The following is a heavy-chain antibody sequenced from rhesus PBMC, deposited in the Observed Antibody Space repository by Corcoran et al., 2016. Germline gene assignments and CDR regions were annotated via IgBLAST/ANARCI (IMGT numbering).Heavy chain of an antibody. J-gene: IGHJ4*01. CDR2: IDPSDSDT. CDR1: VYSFPSSW. CDR3: AKDSGYLDY. V-gene: IGHV5-20*01. Sequence: EVQLVQSGDEVNRPGESLTISCKTYVYSFPSSWIIRVRQMPGKGLEWMGAIDPSDSDTRYNPSFQGQVTISADKSISTAYLQWSRLKASDTATYYCAKDSGYLDYWGQGVLVTVSS. D-gene: IGHD1-44*01.